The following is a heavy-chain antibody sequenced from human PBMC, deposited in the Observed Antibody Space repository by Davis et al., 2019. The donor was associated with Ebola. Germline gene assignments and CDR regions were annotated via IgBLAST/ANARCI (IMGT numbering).Heavy chain of an antibody. Sequence: ASVKVSCKASGYTFTGYYMQWVRQAPGQGLEWMGWINPNSGGTNYAQKFQGRVTMTRDTSISTAYMELSRLRSDDTAVYYCARGRYCSSTSCYAFDIWGQGTMVTVSS. CDR1: GYTFTGYY. D-gene: IGHD2-2*01. CDR2: INPNSGGT. CDR3: ARGRYCSSTSCYAFDI. J-gene: IGHJ3*02. V-gene: IGHV1-2*02.